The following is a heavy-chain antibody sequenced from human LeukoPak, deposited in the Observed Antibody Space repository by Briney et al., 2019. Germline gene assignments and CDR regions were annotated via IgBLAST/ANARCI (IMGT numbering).Heavy chain of an antibody. D-gene: IGHD6-19*01. J-gene: IGHJ6*03. CDR2: IKQDGSEK. CDR3: ARDKISSGTLYYYMDV. V-gene: IGHV3-7*01. CDR1: GFTFSSDG. Sequence: GRSLRLSCAASGFTFSSDGMHWVRQAPGKGLEWVANIKQDGSEKYYVDSVKGRFTISRDNAKNSLYLQMNSLRAEDTAVYYCARDKISSGTLYYYMDVWGKGTTVTVSS.